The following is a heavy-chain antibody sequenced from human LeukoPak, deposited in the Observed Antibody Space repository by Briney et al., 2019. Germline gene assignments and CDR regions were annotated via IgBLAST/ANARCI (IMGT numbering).Heavy chain of an antibody. CDR2: INPNSGGT. D-gene: IGHD3-10*01. V-gene: IGHV1-2*06. J-gene: IGHJ4*02. Sequence: ASVKVSCKASGYTFTGYYMHWVRQAPGQGLGWMGRINPNSGGTNYAQKFQGRVTMTRDTSISTAYMELSRLRSDDTAVYYCARAYGSGSYYNGHHLNYWGQGTLVTVSS. CDR3: ARAYGSGSYYNGHHLNY. CDR1: GYTFTGYY.